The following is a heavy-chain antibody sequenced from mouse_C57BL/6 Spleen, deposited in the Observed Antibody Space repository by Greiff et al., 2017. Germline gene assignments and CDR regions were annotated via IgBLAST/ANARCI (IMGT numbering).Heavy chain of an antibody. CDR2: IYPGDGAT. J-gene: IGHJ1*03. D-gene: IGHD6-1*01. CDR3: ARASAGWYFDV. V-gene: IGHV1-80*01. CDR1: GYAFSSYW. Sequence: VQLQQSGAELVKPGASVKISCKASGYAFSSYWMNWVKQRPGKGLEWIGQIYPGDGATNYNGKFKGKATLTADKSSSTAYMQLSSLTSEDSAVYFGARASAGWYFDVWGTGTTVTVSS.